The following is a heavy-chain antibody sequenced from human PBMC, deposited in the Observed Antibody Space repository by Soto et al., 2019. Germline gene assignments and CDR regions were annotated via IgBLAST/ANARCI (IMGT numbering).Heavy chain of an antibody. CDR1: GFTFSSYS. J-gene: IGHJ5*02. CDR2: ISSSSSYI. CDR3: AREEGCSGGSCFAQGWFDP. D-gene: IGHD2-15*01. Sequence: EVQLVESGGGLVKPGGSLRLSCAASGFTFSSYSMNWVRQAPGKGLEWVSSISSSSSYIYYADSVKGRFTISRDNAKNSTYLQMNSLSAEYTAVYYCAREEGCSGGSCFAQGWFDPWGEGTLVTFSS. V-gene: IGHV3-21*01.